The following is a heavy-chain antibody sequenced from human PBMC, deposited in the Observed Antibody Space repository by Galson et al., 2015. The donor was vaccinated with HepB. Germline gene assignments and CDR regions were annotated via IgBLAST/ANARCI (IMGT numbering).Heavy chain of an antibody. CDR3: ATVTMVRGVIITRRGYYYYGMDV. V-gene: IGHV1-24*01. J-gene: IGHJ6*02. CDR1: GYTLTELS. D-gene: IGHD3-10*01. Sequence: SVKVSCKVSGYTLTELSMHWVRQAPGKGLEWMGGFDPEDGETIYAQKFQGRVTMTEDTSTDTAYMELSSLRSEDTAVYYCATVTMVRGVIITRRGYYYYGMDVWGQGTTVTVSS. CDR2: FDPEDGET.